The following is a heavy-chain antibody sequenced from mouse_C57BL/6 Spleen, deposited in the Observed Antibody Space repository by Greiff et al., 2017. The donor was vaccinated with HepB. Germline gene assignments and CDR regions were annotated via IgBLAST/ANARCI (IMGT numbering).Heavy chain of an antibody. Sequence: VQLQQSGPELVKPGASVKISCKASGYTFTDYYMNWVKQSHGKSLEWIGDINPNNGGTSYNQKFKGKATLTVDKSSSTAYMELRSLTSEDSAVYYCARRGDGYYLYWGQGTTLTVSS. CDR3: ARRGDGYYLY. CDR2: INPNNGGT. V-gene: IGHV1-26*01. D-gene: IGHD2-3*01. CDR1: GYTFTDYY. J-gene: IGHJ2*01.